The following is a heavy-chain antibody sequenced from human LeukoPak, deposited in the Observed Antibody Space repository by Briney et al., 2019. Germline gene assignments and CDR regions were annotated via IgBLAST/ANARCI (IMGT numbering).Heavy chain of an antibody. D-gene: IGHD6-6*01. CDR3: AKASPYSTSSLTFYDL. CDR2: ISASGASP. CDR1: GFSFSSVE. J-gene: IGHJ4*02. Sequence: PGGSLRLSCAASGFSFSSVEMSWVRQAPGKGLDWVSAISASGASPFYAASVRGRFTISRDNSKNTRFLQMNGLRVDDTAVYYCAKASPYSTSSLTFYDLWGQGTLVTVSS. V-gene: IGHV3-23*01.